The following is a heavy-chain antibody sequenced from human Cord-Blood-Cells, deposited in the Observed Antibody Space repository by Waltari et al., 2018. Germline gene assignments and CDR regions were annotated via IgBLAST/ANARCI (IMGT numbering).Heavy chain of an antibody. D-gene: IGHD6-19*01. CDR2: ISGSGGST. J-gene: IGHJ4*02. CDR1: GFTFSGYA. Sequence: EVQLLESGGGLVAPGGSLSLSCAAYGFTFSGYAMRWVRQAPGKGLEWVSAISGSGGSTYYADSVKGRFTISRDNSKNTLYLQMNSLRAEDTAVYYCAKDPYPNSSGWYYWGQGTLVTVSS. V-gene: IGHV3-23*01. CDR3: AKDPYPNSSGWYY.